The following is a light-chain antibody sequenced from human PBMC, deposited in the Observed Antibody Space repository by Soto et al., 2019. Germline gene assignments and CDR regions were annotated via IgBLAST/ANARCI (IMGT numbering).Light chain of an antibody. V-gene: IGLV2-14*01. CDR1: SGDIGSYNR. Sequence: QSALTQPASVSGSPGQSITISCTGTSGDIGSYNRVSWYQQHPGKAPKLIIYEVTDRPSGVSNRFSGSKSGNTASLTISGLQAEDEADYYCSSYTSGSALYVFGTGTKLTVL. J-gene: IGLJ1*01. CDR3: SSYTSGSALYV. CDR2: EVT.